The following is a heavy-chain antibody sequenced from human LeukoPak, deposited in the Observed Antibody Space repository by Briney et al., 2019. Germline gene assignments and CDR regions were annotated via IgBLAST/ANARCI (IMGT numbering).Heavy chain of an antibody. CDR2: ISLDGSTT. Sequence: GGSLRLSCAASGFTFSRYWMHWVRQAPGKGLMWVSRISLDGSTTLYAHSVKGRFTIPRDNAKNTLYLQMNSLGAEDTAVYYCTTGLSSKRYNLCVYWGQGTLVTVSS. CDR3: TTGLSSKRYNLCVY. CDR1: GFTFSRYW. J-gene: IGHJ4*02. V-gene: IGHV3-74*03. D-gene: IGHD6-13*01.